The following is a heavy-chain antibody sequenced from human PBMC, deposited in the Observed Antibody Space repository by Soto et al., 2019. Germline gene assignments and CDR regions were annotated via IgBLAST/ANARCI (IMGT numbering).Heavy chain of an antibody. J-gene: IGHJ6*02. CDR3: ARDRGYSYGYRSYYYYGMDV. D-gene: IGHD5-18*01. CDR2: INPSGGST. Sequence: QVQLVQSGAEVKKPGASVKVSCKASGYTFTSYYMHWVRQAPGQGLEWMGIINPSGGSTSYAQKFQGRVTMTRDTSTSTVYMELSSLRSEDTAVYYCARDRGYSYGYRSYYYYGMDVWGQGTTVTVSS. V-gene: IGHV1-46*01. CDR1: GYTFTSYY.